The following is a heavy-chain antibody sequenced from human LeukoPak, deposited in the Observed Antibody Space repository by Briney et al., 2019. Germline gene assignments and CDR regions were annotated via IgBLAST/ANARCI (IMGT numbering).Heavy chain of an antibody. CDR1: GYTFTSYD. V-gene: IGHV1-2*02. CDR3: ARMYGPPSHSKNRPFDY. CDR2: INPNSGGT. Sequence: GASVKVSCKASGYTFTSYDINWVRQATGQGLEWMGWINPNSGGTNYAQKFQGRVTMTRDTSISTAYMELSRLRSDDTAVYYCARMYGPPSHSKNRPFDYWGQGTLVTVSS. J-gene: IGHJ4*02. D-gene: IGHD2-15*01.